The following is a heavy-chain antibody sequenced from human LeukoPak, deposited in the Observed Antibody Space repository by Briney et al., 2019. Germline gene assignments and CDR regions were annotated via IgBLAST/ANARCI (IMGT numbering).Heavy chain of an antibody. CDR1: GYTFTSCG. Sequence: ASVKVSCKASGYTFTSCGISWVRQAPGQGLEWMGIINPSAGSTSYAQKFQGRVTMTRDTSTSTVYMELSSLRSEDTAVYYCARGGLQLLAPLDYWGQGTLVTVSS. CDR2: INPSAGST. V-gene: IGHV1-46*01. D-gene: IGHD5-18*01. J-gene: IGHJ4*02. CDR3: ARGGLQLLAPLDY.